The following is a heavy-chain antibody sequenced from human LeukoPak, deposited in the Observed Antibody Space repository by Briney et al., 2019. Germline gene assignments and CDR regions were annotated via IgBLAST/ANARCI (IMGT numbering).Heavy chain of an antibody. Sequence: SETLSLTCTVSGGSISSYYWSWIRQPPGKGLEWIGYIYYSGSTNYNPSLKSRVTISVDTSKNQFSLKLSSVTAADTAVYYCARSASSGYSYGYGVAFDIWGQGTMVTVPS. V-gene: IGHV4-59*08. CDR2: IYYSGST. CDR3: ARSASSGYSYGYGVAFDI. D-gene: IGHD5-18*01. J-gene: IGHJ3*02. CDR1: GGSISSYY.